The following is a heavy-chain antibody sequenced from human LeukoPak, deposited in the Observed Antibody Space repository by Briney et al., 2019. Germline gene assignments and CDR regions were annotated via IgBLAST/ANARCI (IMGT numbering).Heavy chain of an antibody. V-gene: IGHV3-30*01. CDR2: ISYDGSNK. CDR1: GFTFSSYA. J-gene: IGHJ4*02. Sequence: GGSLRLSCAASGFTFSSYAMHWVRQAPGKGLEWVAVISYDGSNKYYADSVKGRCTISRDNSKNTLYLQMDSLRAEDTAVYYCAGSRGIVGAVYYYWGQGTLVTVSS. CDR3: AGSRGIVGAVYYY. D-gene: IGHD1-26*01.